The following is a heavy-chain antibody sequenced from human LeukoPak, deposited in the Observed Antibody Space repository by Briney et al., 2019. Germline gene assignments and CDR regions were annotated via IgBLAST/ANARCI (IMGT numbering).Heavy chain of an antibody. Sequence: ASVKVSCKASSYTFTSYGISWVRQAPGQGLEWMGWISAYNGNTNYAQKLQGRVTMTTDTSTSTAYMELRSLRSDDTAVYYCARTTYDSSGYYYFDYWGQGTLVTVSS. CDR3: ARTTYDSSGYYYFDY. J-gene: IGHJ4*02. CDR1: SYTFTSYG. V-gene: IGHV1-18*01. CDR2: ISAYNGNT. D-gene: IGHD3-22*01.